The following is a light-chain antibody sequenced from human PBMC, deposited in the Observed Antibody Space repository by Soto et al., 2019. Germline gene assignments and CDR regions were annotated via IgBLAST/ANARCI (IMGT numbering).Light chain of an antibody. Sequence: DIVMTHTPLSSPLTLGHPSSISCRASVSVRTDLAWYQQKPGQAPRLLIYGASTRAAGVPVRFSGSGSGSEFTLTIDTLQSEDFAVYYCQQYHNWLPITFGQGTRLEIK. J-gene: IGKJ5*01. V-gene: IGKV3-15*01. CDR1: VSVRTD. CDR2: GAS. CDR3: QQYHNWLPIT.